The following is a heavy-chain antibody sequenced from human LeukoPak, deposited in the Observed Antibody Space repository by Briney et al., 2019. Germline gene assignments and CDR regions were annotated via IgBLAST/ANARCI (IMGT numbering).Heavy chain of an antibody. D-gene: IGHD4-17*01. J-gene: IGHJ3*02. Sequence: GGSLRLSCAASGFTFSSYAMSWVRQAPGKGLEWASAISGSGGSTYYADSVKGRFTISRDNSKNTLYLQMNSLRAEDTAVYYCAKRERDDYGDYHAFDIWGQGTMVTVSS. CDR3: AKRERDDYGDYHAFDI. CDR1: GFTFSSYA. V-gene: IGHV3-23*01. CDR2: ISGSGGST.